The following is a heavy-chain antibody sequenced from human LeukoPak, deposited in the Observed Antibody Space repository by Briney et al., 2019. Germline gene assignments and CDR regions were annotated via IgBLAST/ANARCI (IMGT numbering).Heavy chain of an antibody. V-gene: IGHV4-59*01. CDR2: VYYIGSA. D-gene: IGHD6-19*01. Sequence: SETLSLTCTVSGGSITNYYWTWIRQSPGKGLEWIGYVYYIGSANYNPSLKSRVTISLNTSKNQVSLNLTSVTAADSAVYYCASRGSSGSPTSWGQGTLVTVSS. CDR3: ASRGSSGSPTS. J-gene: IGHJ4*02. CDR1: GGSITNYY.